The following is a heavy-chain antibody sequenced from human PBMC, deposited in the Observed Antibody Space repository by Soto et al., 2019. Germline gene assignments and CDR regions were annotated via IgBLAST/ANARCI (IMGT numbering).Heavy chain of an antibody. CDR2: ISGSGGRT. D-gene: IGHD4-17*01. Sequence: GGSLRLSCVGSGFTFRDSAMSWVRQAPGKGLERVSAISGSGGRTYYADSVEGRFTISRDNSKNTLYLQMTALTAEDAAVYYCARLNSGDYGLDYFAYWGHGTLVTVSS. V-gene: IGHV3-23*01. J-gene: IGHJ4*01. CDR1: GFTFRDSA. CDR3: ARLNSGDYGLDYFAY.